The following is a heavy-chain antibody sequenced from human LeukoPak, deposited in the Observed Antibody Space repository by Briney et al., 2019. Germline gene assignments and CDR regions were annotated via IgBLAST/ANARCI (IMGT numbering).Heavy chain of an antibody. CDR1: GFTFDDYA. D-gene: IGHD6-19*01. CDR3: AKDHQYSSGWYRKGYYFDY. CDR2: LSWKSDRI. Sequence: GGSLRLSCAASGFTFDDYAMHWVRQAPGKGLEWVSGLSWKSDRIGYADSVKGRFTISRDNSKNTLYLQMNSLRAEDTAVYYCAKDHQYSSGWYRKGYYFDYWGQGTLVTASS. V-gene: IGHV3-9*01. J-gene: IGHJ4*02.